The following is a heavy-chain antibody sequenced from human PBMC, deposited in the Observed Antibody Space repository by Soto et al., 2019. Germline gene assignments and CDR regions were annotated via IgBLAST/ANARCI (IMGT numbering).Heavy chain of an antibody. CDR1: GFTFSSYG. D-gene: IGHD3-22*01. Sequence: GGSLRLSCAASGFTFSSYGMHWVRQAPGKGLEWVAVISYDGSNKYYADSVKGRFTISRDNSKNTLYLQMNSLRAEDTAVYYCAKQHYYDSSGLAFDYWGQGTLVTVSS. CDR2: ISYDGSNK. J-gene: IGHJ4*02. CDR3: AKQHYYDSSGLAFDY. V-gene: IGHV3-30*18.